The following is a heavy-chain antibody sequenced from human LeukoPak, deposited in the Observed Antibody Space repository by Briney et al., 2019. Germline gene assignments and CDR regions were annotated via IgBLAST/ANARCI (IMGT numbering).Heavy chain of an antibody. CDR2: ISSNGGSK. Sequence: GGALRLSCAASGFTFSRYDMHWVRQARGKGLEYVTDISSNGGSKYYANSVRGRVTIYRDNNKNTLYLQMGSLRAEGIAVCYWSRTVAVAGSYYYYYGRDLWGQGTRVSVSS. CDR1: GFTFSRYD. J-gene: IGHJ6*02. CDR3: SRTVAVAGSYYYYYGRDL. V-gene: IGHV3-64*01. D-gene: IGHD6-19*01.